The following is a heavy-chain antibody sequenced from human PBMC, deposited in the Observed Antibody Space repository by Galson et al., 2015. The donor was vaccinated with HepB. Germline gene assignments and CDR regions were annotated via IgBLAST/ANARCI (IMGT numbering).Heavy chain of an antibody. CDR1: GYSFTSYW. CDR2: IYPGDSDT. J-gene: IGHJ4*02. Sequence: QSGAEVKKPGESLKISCKGSGYSFTSYWIGWVRQMPGKGLEWMEIIYPGDSDTRYSPSFQGQVTISADKSISTAYLQWSSLKASDTAMYYCARRDQIYGSGSYYKGNFDYWGQGTLVTVSS. CDR3: ARRDQIYGSGSYYKGNFDY. D-gene: IGHD3-10*01. V-gene: IGHV5-51*03.